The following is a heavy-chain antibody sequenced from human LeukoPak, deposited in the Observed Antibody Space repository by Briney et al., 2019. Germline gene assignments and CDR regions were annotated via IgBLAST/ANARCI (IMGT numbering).Heavy chain of an antibody. CDR1: GDTFRSHT. Sequence: VASVKVSCKASGDTFRSHTISWVRQAPGQGLEWMGEIIPIFATPMYSQKFQGRVTMIADKSTSTAYMELSSLRAEDTAVYYCAGSDTIGYSPREWDYWYFDLWGRGTLVTVSS. V-gene: IGHV1-69*06. J-gene: IGHJ2*01. CDR2: IIPIFATP. CDR3: AGSDTIGYSPREWDYWYFDL. D-gene: IGHD3-22*01.